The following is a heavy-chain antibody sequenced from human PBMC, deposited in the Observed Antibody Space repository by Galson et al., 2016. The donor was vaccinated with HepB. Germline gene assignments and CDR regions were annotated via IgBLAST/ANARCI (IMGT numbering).Heavy chain of an antibody. CDR1: GFTFSSCA. V-gene: IGHV3-23*01. CDR3: AKDSPYSSGWSTY. D-gene: IGHD6-19*01. Sequence: SLRLSCAASGFTFSSCAMGWVRQGPGKGLEWVSVVRGTGSTTYYADSVKGRFTISRDNSKNTVYLQMNSLRAEDTALYYCAKDSPYSSGWSTYWGQGTLVTVSS. J-gene: IGHJ4*02. CDR2: VRGTGSTT.